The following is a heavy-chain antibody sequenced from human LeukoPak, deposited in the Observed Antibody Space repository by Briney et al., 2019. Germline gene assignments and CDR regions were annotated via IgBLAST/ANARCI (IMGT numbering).Heavy chain of an antibody. CDR3: ATSQDYYGSGSTAFDI. V-gene: IGHV1-24*01. CDR2: FDPEDGET. CDR1: GYTLTELS. J-gene: IGHJ3*02. Sequence: GASVKVSCKVSGYTLTELSMHWVRQAPGKGLEWMGGFDPEDGETIYAQKFQGRVTMTEDTSTDTAYMELSSLRSEDTAVYYCATSQDYYGSGSTAFDIWGQGTMVTVSS. D-gene: IGHD3-10*01.